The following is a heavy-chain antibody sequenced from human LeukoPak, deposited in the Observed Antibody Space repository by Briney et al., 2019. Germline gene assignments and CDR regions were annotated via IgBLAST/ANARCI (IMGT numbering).Heavy chain of an antibody. CDR2: IYTRGST. J-gene: IGHJ4*02. CDR3: AGTRDSSGWYYFDY. D-gene: IGHD6-19*01. Sequence: SGESLSLTCTVSGGSISSYYWSWVRQPAGKGLEWLARIYTRGSTNYNPSLKSRVPISVDKSKNQFSLKLSSVTAADTAVYYCAGTRDSSGWYYFDYWGQGTLVTV. V-gene: IGHV4-4*07. CDR1: GGSISSYY.